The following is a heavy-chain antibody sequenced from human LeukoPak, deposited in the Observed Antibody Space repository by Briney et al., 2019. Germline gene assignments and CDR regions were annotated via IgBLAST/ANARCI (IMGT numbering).Heavy chain of an antibody. D-gene: IGHD3-22*01. CDR3: AGRTVTPYYHDSSGFHLQY. J-gene: IGHJ1*01. V-gene: IGHV3-53*01. CDR2: IYSGGNT. CDR1: GFTVSSNY. Sequence: GGSLRLSCAASGFTVSSNYMSWVRQAPGKGLEWVSVIYSGGNTYYADSVKGRFTISRDNSKNTLYLQMNSLRAEDTAVYYCAGRTVTPYYHDSSGFHLQYWGQGTLVTVSS.